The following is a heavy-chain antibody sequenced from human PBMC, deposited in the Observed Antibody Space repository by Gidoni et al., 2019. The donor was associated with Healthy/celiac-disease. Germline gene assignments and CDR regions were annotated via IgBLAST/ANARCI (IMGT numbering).Heavy chain of an antibody. V-gene: IGHV1-18*04. CDR2: ISAYNGNT. J-gene: IGHJ3*02. CDR3: ARDLPTVVTANRPSDAFDI. CDR1: GYTFTSYG. Sequence: QVQLVQSGAEVKKPGASVKVSCKASGYTFTSYGISWVRQAPGQGLEWMGWISAYNGNTNYAQKLQGRVTMTTDTSTSTAYMELRSLRSDDTAVYYCARDLPTVVTANRPSDAFDIWGQGTMVTVSS. D-gene: IGHD2-15*01.